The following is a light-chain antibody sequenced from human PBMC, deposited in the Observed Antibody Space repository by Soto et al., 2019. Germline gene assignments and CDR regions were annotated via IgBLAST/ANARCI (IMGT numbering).Light chain of an antibody. CDR1: RSNIGSNP. J-gene: IGLJ2*01. V-gene: IGLV1-44*01. CDR2: DN. Sequence: QSVLTQPPSASGTPGLRVTFPCSGSRSNIGSNPVSWYQQLPGTAPKLLIYDNERPSGVPDRFSGSNSGTSASLAISGLQSEDEADYYCAAWDASLNGVVFGGGTKLTVL. CDR3: AAWDASLNGVV.